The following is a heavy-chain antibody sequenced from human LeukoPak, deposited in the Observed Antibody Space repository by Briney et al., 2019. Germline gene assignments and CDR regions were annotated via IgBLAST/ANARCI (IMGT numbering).Heavy chain of an antibody. J-gene: IGHJ5*02. V-gene: IGHV4-34*01. Sequence: SETLSLTCAVYGGSFSGYYWSWIRQPPGKGLEWIGEINHSGSTNYNPSLKSRVTISVDTSKNQFSLKLSSVTAAETAVYYCAREYSRWWFDPWGQGTLVTVSS. D-gene: IGHD4-11*01. CDR1: GGSFSGYY. CDR2: INHSGST. CDR3: AREYSRWWFDP.